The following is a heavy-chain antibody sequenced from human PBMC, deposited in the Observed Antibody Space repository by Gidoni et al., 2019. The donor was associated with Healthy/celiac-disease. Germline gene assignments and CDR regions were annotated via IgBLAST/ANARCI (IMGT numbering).Heavy chain of an antibody. Sequence: QVQLQESGPVLVKPSGTLSLPCAVSGCSIISSNCLRCSRQPPGKGLEWIGEIYHSGSTNYNPSLKSRVTISVDKSKNQFSLKLSSVTDADTAVYYCARGSIVVVVAATPGSSFFDYWGQGTLVTVSS. CDR3: ARGSIVVVVAATPGSSFFDY. D-gene: IGHD2-15*01. CDR1: GCSIISSNC. J-gene: IGHJ4*02. V-gene: IGHV4-4*02. CDR2: IYHSGST.